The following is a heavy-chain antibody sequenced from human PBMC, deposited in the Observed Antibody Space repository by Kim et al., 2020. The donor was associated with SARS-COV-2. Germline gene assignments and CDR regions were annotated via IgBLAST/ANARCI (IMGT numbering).Heavy chain of an antibody. J-gene: IGHJ6*02. CDR1: GFTFSSYW. D-gene: IGHD3-10*01. CDR2: IKQDGSEK. CDR3: ARDGLLLWFGEPMYGMDV. Sequence: GGSLRLSCAASGFTFSSYWMSWVRQAPGKGLEWVANIKQDGSEKYYVDSVKGRFTISRDNAKNSLYLQMNSLRAEDTAVYYCARDGLLLWFGEPMYGMDVWGQGTTVTVSS. V-gene: IGHV3-7*03.